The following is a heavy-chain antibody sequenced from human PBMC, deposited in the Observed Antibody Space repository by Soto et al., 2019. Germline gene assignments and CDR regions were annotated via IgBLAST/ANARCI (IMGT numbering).Heavy chain of an antibody. CDR3: ARRTDYGDHNCFDY. V-gene: IGHV4-31*03. D-gene: IGHD4-17*01. Sequence: SETLSLTCTVSGGSISSGGYYWSWIRQHPGKGLEWIGYIYYSGSTYYNPSLKSRVTISVDTSKNQFSLKLSSVTAADTAVYYCARRTDYGDHNCFDYWGQGTLVTVSS. J-gene: IGHJ4*02. CDR2: IYYSGST. CDR1: GGSISSGGYY.